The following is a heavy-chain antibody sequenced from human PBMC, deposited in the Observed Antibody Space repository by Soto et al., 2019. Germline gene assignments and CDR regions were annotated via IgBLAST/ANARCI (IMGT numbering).Heavy chain of an antibody. D-gene: IGHD6-13*01. J-gene: IGHJ4*02. V-gene: IGHV3-30-3*01. CDR1: GFTFSSYA. CDR2: ISYDGSNK. Sequence: PGGSLRLSCAASGFTFSSYAMHWVRQAPGKGLEWVAVISYDGSNKYYADSVKGRFTISRDNSKNTLYLQMNRLRAEDTAVYYCARPVWPYSSSPPGFDYWGQGTLVTVSS. CDR3: ARPVWPYSSSPPGFDY.